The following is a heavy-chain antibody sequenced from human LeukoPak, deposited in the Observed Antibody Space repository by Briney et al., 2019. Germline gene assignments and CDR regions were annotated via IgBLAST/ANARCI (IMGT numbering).Heavy chain of an antibody. Sequence: ASVKVSCKASGYTFTSYDINWVRQATGQGLEWMGWMNPNSGNTGYAQKFQGRVTMTRNTSISTAYMELSSLRSEDTAVYYCARTVFGAIQLYGGYYYYYMDVWGKGTTVTVSS. CDR3: ARTVFGAIQLYGGYYYYYMDV. CDR1: GYTFTSYD. D-gene: IGHD5-18*01. CDR2: MNPNSGNT. J-gene: IGHJ6*03. V-gene: IGHV1-8*01.